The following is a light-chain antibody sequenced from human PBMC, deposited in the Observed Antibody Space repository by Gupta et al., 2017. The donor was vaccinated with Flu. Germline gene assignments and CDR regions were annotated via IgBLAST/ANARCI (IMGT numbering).Light chain of an antibody. CDR2: ADD. CDR3: QTWDSATVV. CDR1: TLGSKY. Sequence: SYELTHPPSVSVSPGQTASITCSGDTLGSKYVCWYQHTAGQSPVLVIYADDKRPSGVPERFSGSNSGNTATLTINGTRTMDEADYYCQTWDSATVVFGGGTKLTVL. V-gene: IGLV3-1*01. J-gene: IGLJ2*01.